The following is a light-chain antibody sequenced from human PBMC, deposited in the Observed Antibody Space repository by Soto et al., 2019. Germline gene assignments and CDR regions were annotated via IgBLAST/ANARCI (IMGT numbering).Light chain of an antibody. J-gene: IGLJ2*01. Sequence: QSVLTQPPSVSGAPGQRVTLSCTGSSSNIGACYDVHWYQQLPGTAPKLLIYGNSNRPSGVPDRFSGSKSGTSACLDITGFQSEDEADYYCQSYDCSLSGVVFGKGTKLTVL. CDR1: SSNIGACYD. CDR2: GNS. CDR3: QSYDCSLSGVV. V-gene: IGLV1-40*01.